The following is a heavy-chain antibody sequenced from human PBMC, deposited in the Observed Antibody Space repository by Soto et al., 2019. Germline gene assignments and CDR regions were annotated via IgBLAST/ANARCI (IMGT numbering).Heavy chain of an antibody. CDR2: INHSGST. CDR1: GGSFSGYY. D-gene: IGHD6-19*01. V-gene: IGHV4-34*01. Sequence: QVQLQQWGAGLLKPSETLSLTCAVYGGSFSGYYWCWIRQPPGKGLEWIGEINHSGSTNYNPSLKSRVTISVDTSKNQFSLKLSSVTAADTAVYYCARAPIAVTGNAAFDIWGQGTMVTVSS. CDR3: ARAPIAVTGNAAFDI. J-gene: IGHJ3*02.